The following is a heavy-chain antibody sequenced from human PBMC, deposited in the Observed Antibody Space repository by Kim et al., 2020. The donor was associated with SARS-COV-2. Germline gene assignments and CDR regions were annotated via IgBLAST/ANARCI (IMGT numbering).Heavy chain of an antibody. J-gene: IGHJ3*02. CDR1: GYTLTTYA. Sequence: ASVKVSCKASGYTLTTYAMHWVRQAPGQRLEWMGWINAGNGNTKYSQKFQGRVTITRDTSASTAYMELSSLRSEDTAVYYCARAGLGYYDSSGYWNDAFDMWGPGTIVTVST. CDR3: ARAGLGYYDSSGYWNDAFDM. V-gene: IGHV1-3*01. CDR2: INAGNGNT. D-gene: IGHD3-22*01.